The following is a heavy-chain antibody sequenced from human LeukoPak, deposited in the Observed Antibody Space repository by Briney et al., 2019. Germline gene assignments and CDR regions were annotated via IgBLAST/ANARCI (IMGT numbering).Heavy chain of an antibody. J-gene: IGHJ4*02. Sequence: ASVKVSCKASGYTFTGYYMHWVRQAPGQGLEWMGWINPNSGGTNYAQKFQGRVTMTRDTSISTAYMELSRLRSDDTAVYYCAGDVAFWSGYYALDYWGQGTLVTVSS. CDR3: AGDVAFWSGYYALDY. CDR1: GYTFTGYY. CDR2: INPNSGGT. V-gene: IGHV1-2*02. D-gene: IGHD3-3*01.